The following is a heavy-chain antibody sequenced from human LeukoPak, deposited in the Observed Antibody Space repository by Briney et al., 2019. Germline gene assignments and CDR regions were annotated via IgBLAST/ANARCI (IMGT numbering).Heavy chain of an antibody. CDR3: ARVSSSWYQDWYFDL. J-gene: IGHJ2*01. CDR1: GGSIRSYY. V-gene: IGHV4-59*12. CDR2: IYYSGST. Sequence: SETLSLTCTVSGGSIRSYYWSWIRQSPGKGLEWIGYIYYSGSTNYNPSLKSRVTISVDTSKNQFSLKLSSVTAADTAVYYCARVSSSWYQDWYFDLWGRGTLVTVSS. D-gene: IGHD6-13*01.